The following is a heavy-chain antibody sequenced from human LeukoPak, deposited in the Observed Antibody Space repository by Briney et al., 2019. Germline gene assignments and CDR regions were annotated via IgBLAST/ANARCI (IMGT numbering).Heavy chain of an antibody. CDR3: ARGVVIATLYYFDY. Sequence: SETLSLTCTVSGGSISSSSYYWGWIRQPPGKGLEWIGSIYYSGSTYYNPSLKSRVTISVDTSKNQFSLKLSSVTAADTAVYYCARGVVIATLYYFDYWGQGTLVTVSS. CDR2: IYYSGST. CDR1: GGSISSSSYY. D-gene: IGHD2-21*01. J-gene: IGHJ4*02. V-gene: IGHV4-39*01.